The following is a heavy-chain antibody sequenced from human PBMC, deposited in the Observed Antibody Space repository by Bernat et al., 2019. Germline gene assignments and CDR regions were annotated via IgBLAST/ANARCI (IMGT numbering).Heavy chain of an antibody. J-gene: IGHJ4*02. Sequence: EVQLVESGGGLVQPGGSLRLSCAASGFTFSNYAMSWVRQAPGKGLNGVSSLGADGSTYYADSVKGRFTGSRDNSKNTLYLQMNNVRDEDTAVYYSAKEDARFRSGWYVSWGQGTLVSVSS. V-gene: IGHV3-23*04. D-gene: IGHD6-19*01. CDR3: AKEDARFRSGWYVS. CDR1: GFTFSNYA. CDR2: LGADGST.